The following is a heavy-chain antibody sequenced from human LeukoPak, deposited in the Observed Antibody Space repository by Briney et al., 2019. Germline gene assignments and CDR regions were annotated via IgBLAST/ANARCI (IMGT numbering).Heavy chain of an antibody. CDR3: AKGPFSTVTTLFDY. J-gene: IGHJ4*02. Sequence: GRSLRLSCAASGFTFDDYAMPWVRQAPGKGLEWVSGISWNSGSIGYADSVKGRFTISRDNAKNSLYLQMNSLRAEDTALYYCAKGPFSTVTTLFDYWGQGTLVTVSS. V-gene: IGHV3-9*01. CDR1: GFTFDDYA. D-gene: IGHD4-17*01. CDR2: ISWNSGSI.